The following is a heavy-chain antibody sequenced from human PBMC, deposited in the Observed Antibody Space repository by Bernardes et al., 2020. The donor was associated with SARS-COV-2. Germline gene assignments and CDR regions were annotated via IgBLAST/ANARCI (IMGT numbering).Heavy chain of an antibody. J-gene: IGHJ4*02. V-gene: IGHV3-7*01. CDR3: ARDKDIEGSIDH. CDR2: IKQDGSQK. Sequence: GGSLRLSCAASGFTFSNYWMSWVRQAPGKGLEWVANIKQDGSQKFYVDSVRGRFTISRDNAKNSLYLQMNSLTSDDTAVYFCARDKDIEGSIDHWGQGTLVTVSS. CDR1: GFTFSNYW.